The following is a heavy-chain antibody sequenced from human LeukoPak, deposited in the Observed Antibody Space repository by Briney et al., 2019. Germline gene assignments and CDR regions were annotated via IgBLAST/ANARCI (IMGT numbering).Heavy chain of an antibody. V-gene: IGHV3-53*01. CDR1: GFTFGDYA. D-gene: IGHD1-1*01. Sequence: GGSLRLSCTASGFTFGDYAMSWVRQAPGKGLEWVSVISSGGSTYYADSVKGRFTISRDNSKNTLFLQMNSLRAEDTAVYYCAREFGATTSNYFDYWGQGTLVTVSS. J-gene: IGHJ4*02. CDR2: ISSGGST. CDR3: AREFGATTSNYFDY.